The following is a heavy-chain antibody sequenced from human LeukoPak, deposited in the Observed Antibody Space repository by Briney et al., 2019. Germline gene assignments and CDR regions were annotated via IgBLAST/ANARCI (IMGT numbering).Heavy chain of an antibody. J-gene: IGHJ4*02. CDR3: ASWRYSSRPYFDY. V-gene: IGHV4-39*01. D-gene: IGHD6-13*01. CDR2: IDYTGTT. CDR1: GGSISSGSYY. Sequence: SETLSLTCTVSGGSISSGSYYWRWIRQPPGRGLEWIGSIDYTGTTYYNPSLKSRVTISVDMSKNQFSLKLSSVTAADTALYYCASWRYSSRPYFDYWGQGTLVTVSS.